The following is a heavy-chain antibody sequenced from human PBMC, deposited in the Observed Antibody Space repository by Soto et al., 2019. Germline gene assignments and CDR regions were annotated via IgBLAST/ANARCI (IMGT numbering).Heavy chain of an antibody. J-gene: IGHJ4*02. CDR2: ISATGGGT. CDR1: GFKFINYA. Sequence: PGGSLRLSCAASGFKFINYAMSWVRQARGKGLEWVSLISATGGGTYYADPVKGRFTISRDNSHNTLYLQVHSLTAEDTAVYYCAKDRRAGGNSAFYFDFWGQGAQVTVSS. CDR3: AKDRRAGGNSAFYFDF. V-gene: IGHV3-23*01. D-gene: IGHD3-16*01.